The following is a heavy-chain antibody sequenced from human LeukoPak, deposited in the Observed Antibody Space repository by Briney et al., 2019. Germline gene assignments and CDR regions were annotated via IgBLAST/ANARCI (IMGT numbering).Heavy chain of an antibody. CDR3: ATNGGGDSGYGNFDY. CDR1: GFTFDDYA. Sequence: PARSLTLTGAVSGFTFDDYALHWGRKVQGKGRGWVSGISGNSNTIAYGDPVRGRFTITRDNAKNSLYLKSNSSRAEDAALYYCATNGGGDSGYGNFDYWGEGTLVTVSS. CDR2: ISGNSNTI. J-gene: IGHJ4*02. V-gene: IGHV3-9*01. D-gene: IGHD5-12*01.